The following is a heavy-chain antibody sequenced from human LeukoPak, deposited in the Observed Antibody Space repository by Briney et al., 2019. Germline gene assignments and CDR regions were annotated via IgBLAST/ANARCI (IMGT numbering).Heavy chain of an antibody. J-gene: IGHJ4*02. CDR1: GLAFSAYK. CDR3: VVGGSPGY. CDR2: ISTDGYTT. V-gene: IGHV3-74*01. D-gene: IGHD2-15*01. Sequence: AGGSMRLSCAASGLAFSAYKMHWVRQAPRKGLVWVSRISTDGYTTDYADFVQGRFTASRDDTKNTWSLEMNNLRAEDTAVYYCVVGGSPGYWGQGTLVTVSS.